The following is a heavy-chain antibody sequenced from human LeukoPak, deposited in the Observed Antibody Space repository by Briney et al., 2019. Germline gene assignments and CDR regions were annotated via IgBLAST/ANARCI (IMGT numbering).Heavy chain of an antibody. CDR3: ATLSGSYGDAFDI. D-gene: IGHD1-26*01. V-gene: IGHV3-23*01. CDR1: GFTFSSYA. Sequence: GGSLRLSCAASGFTFSSYAMSWVRQAPGKGLELVSAISGSGGSTYYADSVKGRFTISRDNSKNPLYLQMNSLRAEDTAVYYCATLSGSYGDAFDIWGQGTMVTVSS. CDR2: ISGSGGST. J-gene: IGHJ3*02.